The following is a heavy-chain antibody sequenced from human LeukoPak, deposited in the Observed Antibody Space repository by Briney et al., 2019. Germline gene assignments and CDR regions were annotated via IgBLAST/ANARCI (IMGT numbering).Heavy chain of an antibody. CDR2: IYSGGST. CDR1: GFTVSSNY. Sequence: PGGSLRLSCAASGFTVSSNYMSWVRQAAGKALEWVSVIYSGGSTYYADSVKGRFTISRDNSKNTLYLQMNSLRAEDTAVYYCARWWRGYFDYWGQGTLVTVSS. V-gene: IGHV3-53*01. CDR3: ARWWRGYFDY. D-gene: IGHD2-15*01. J-gene: IGHJ4*02.